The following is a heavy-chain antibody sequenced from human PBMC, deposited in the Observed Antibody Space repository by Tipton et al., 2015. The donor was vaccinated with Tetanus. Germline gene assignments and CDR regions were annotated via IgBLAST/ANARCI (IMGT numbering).Heavy chain of an antibody. D-gene: IGHD2/OR15-2a*01. CDR3: ARHFYGYWFDP. CDR1: GGSFSGYY. CDR2: IYFKGDT. J-gene: IGHJ5*02. V-gene: IGHV4-34*01. Sequence: GLVKPSETLSLTCAVYGGSFSGYYWNWIRQPPGKGLEWIASIYFKGDTYYRPSLKSRLTIDVDTSQNLFSLKLTSVTAADTAIYYCARHFYGYWFDPWGQGALVTVSS.